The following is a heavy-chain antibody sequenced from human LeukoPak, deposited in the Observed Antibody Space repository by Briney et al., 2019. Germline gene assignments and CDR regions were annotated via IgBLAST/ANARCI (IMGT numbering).Heavy chain of an antibody. J-gene: IGHJ4*02. D-gene: IGHD2-2*01. CDR3: ARGGVVVPADY. V-gene: IGHV1-69*04. CDR2: IIPILGIA. Sequence: SVKVSCKASGGTFSSYAISWVRQAPGQGLEWMGRIIPILGIANYAQKFQGRVTMTRDTSTSTVYMELSSLRSEDTAVYYCARGGVVVPADYWGQGTLVTVSS. CDR1: GGTFSSYA.